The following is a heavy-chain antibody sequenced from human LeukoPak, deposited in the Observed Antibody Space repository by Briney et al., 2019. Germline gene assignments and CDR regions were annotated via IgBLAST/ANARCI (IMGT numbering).Heavy chain of an antibody. CDR2: INHSGST. CDR1: GGSFSGYY. D-gene: IGHD3-3*01. V-gene: IGHV4-34*01. J-gene: IGHJ5*02. CDR3: ARRATIFGVVTMAFDP. Sequence: PSETLSLTCAVYGGSFSGYYWSWIRQPPGKGLEWIGEINHSGSTNYNPSLKSRVTISVDTSKNQLSLKLSSVTAADTAVYYCARRATIFGVVTMAFDPWGQGTLVTVSS.